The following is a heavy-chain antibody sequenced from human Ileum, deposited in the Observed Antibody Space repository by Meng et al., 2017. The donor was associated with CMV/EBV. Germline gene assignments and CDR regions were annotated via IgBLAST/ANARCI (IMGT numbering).Heavy chain of an antibody. Sequence: AASGYTFSTYDVSWVRQDAGKGMEWVSAIRGGGGGTYYADSVKGRFTFSRDNSETTLFLQMNSLRAEDTAVYYCAKGHSIGYNYLDSWGQGTLVTVSS. D-gene: IGHD6-19*01. V-gene: IGHV3-23*01. CDR1: GYTFSTYD. CDR3: AKGHSIGYNYLDS. CDR2: IRGGGGGT. J-gene: IGHJ4*02.